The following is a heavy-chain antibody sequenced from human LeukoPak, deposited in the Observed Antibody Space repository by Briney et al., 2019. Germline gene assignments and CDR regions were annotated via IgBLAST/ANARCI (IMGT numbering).Heavy chain of an antibody. J-gene: IGHJ4*02. CDR2: INPNSGGT. CDR3: ARDLRDCSSTSCPDLGFDY. V-gene: IGHV1-2*02. CDR1: GYTFTGYY. D-gene: IGHD2-2*01. Sequence: EASVKVSCKASGYTFTGYYMHWVRQAPGQGLEWMGWINPNSGGTNYAEKFQGRVIMTRDTSISTAYMELSRLRSDDTAVYYCARDLRDCSSTSCPDLGFDYWGQGTLVTVSS.